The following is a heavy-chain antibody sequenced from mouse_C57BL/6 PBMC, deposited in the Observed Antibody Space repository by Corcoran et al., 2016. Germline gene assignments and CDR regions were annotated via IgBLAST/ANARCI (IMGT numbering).Heavy chain of an antibody. J-gene: IGHJ3*01. V-gene: IGHV3-6*01. CDR1: GYSITSGYY. CDR2: ISYDGSN. D-gene: IGHD2-4*01. Sequence: DVQLQESGPGLVKPSQSLSLTCSVTGYSITSGYYWNWIRQFPGNKLEWMGYISYDGSNNYNPSLKNRISITRDTSKNQFFLKLNSVTTEDTATYYCASGYDYVFAYWGQGTLVTVSA. CDR3: ASGYDYVFAY.